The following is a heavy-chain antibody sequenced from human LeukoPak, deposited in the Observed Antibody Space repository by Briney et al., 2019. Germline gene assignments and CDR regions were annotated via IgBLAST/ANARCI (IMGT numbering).Heavy chain of an antibody. J-gene: IGHJ4*02. CDR1: GFIFSSYS. CDR3: VRDSSWSSDY. CDR2: ITSTDSST. D-gene: IGHD2-15*01. V-gene: IGHV3-48*02. Sequence: GGSLRLSCAASGFIFSSYSMNWVRQAPGKGLEWVSYITSTDSSTHFADSVKGRFTISRDNAKNSLYLQMNSLRDEDTAVYYCVRDSSWSSDYWGQGTLVTVSS.